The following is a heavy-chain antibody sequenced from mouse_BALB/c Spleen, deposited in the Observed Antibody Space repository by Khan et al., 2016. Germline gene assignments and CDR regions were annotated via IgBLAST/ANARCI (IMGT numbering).Heavy chain of an antibody. D-gene: IGHD2-4*01. CDR2: INTYTGEP. J-gene: IGHJ3*01. Sequence: QIQLVQSGPELKKPGETVKISCKASGYTFTNYGMNWVKQAPGKGLKWMGWINTYTGEPTYADDFKGRFAFSLETSASTAYLQINNLTNEDMATYFCARRDYAWFAYWGQGTLVTVSA. V-gene: IGHV9-1*02. CDR1: GYTFTNYG. CDR3: ARRDYAWFAY.